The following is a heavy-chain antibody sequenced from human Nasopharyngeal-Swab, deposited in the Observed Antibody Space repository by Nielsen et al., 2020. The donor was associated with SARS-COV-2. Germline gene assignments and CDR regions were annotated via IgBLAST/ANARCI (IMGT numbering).Heavy chain of an antibody. Sequence: WVRQAPGQGLEWMGRISAYNGNTNYAQKLQGRVTMTTDTSTSTAYMELRSLRSDDTAVYYCARGYCSSTSCYYFDYWGQGTLVTVSS. V-gene: IGHV1-18*01. CDR3: ARGYCSSTSCYYFDY. CDR2: ISAYNGNT. D-gene: IGHD2-2*01. J-gene: IGHJ4*02.